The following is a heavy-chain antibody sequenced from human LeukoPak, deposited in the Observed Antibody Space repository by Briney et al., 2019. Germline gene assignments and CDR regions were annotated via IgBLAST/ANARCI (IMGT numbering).Heavy chain of an antibody. CDR1: GFTFSSYW. Sequence: GGSLRLSCAASGFTFSSYWMSWVRQAPGKGLEWVSVIYSGGSTYYADSVKGRFTISRDNSKNTLYLQMNSLRAEDTAVYYCARGTSYDPWGQGTLVTVSS. CDR2: IYSGGST. V-gene: IGHV3-66*01. D-gene: IGHD3-10*01. J-gene: IGHJ5*02. CDR3: ARGTSYDP.